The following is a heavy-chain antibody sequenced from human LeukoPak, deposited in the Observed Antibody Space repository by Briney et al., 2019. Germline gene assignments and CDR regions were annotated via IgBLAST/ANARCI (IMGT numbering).Heavy chain of an antibody. D-gene: IGHD4-17*01. CDR2: INPKSGDT. J-gene: IGHJ4*02. CDR3: ARGPVSYGDSFFDY. V-gene: IGHV1-2*02. CDR1: GYTFTDYY. Sequence: GASVKVSCKISGYTFTDYYIHWVRQAPGQGLHWMGWINPKSGDTNYAEKFHGRVTMTTDTSINTAYMELSSLRPDDTAVYYCARGPVSYGDSFFDYWGQGTLVTVSS.